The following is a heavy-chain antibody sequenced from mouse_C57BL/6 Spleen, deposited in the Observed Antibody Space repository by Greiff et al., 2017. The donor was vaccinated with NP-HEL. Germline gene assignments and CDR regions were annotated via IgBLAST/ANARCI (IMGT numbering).Heavy chain of an antibody. CDR1: GYTFTDYY. D-gene: IGHD1-1*01. V-gene: IGHV1-26*01. J-gene: IGHJ4*01. CDR3: ARSVGYYGYAMDY. Sequence: VQLQQSGPELVKPGASVKISCKASGYTFTDYYMNWVKQSHGKSLEWIGDINPNNGGTSYNQKFKGKATLTVDKSSSTAYMELRSLTSEDSAVYYCARSVGYYGYAMDYWGQGTSVTVSS. CDR2: INPNNGGT.